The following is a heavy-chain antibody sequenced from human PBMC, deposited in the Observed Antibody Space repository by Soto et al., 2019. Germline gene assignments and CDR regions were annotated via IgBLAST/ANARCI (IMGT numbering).Heavy chain of an antibody. CDR2: IIPIFGTA. D-gene: IGHD3-10*01. V-gene: IGHV1-69*13. CDR1: GGTFSSYA. Sequence: SVKVSCKASGGTFSSYAISWVRQAPGQGLEWMGGIIPIFGTANYAQKFQGRVTITADESTSTAYMELSSLRSEDTAVDYCARHYGSGSYRSPFDYWGQGTLVTVSS. J-gene: IGHJ4*02. CDR3: ARHYGSGSYRSPFDY.